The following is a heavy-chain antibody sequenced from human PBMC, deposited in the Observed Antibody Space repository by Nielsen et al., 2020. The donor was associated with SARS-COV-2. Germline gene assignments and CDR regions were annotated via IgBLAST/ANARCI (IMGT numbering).Heavy chain of an antibody. CDR2: IVGSGHIT. D-gene: IGHD3-10*01. Sequence: GGSLRLSCVGSGFTFSDYAVSWVRQAPGKGLVWVSAIVGSGHITYYADSVKGRFTVSRDNSKNTVYLQMNSLRAEDSALYYCAKDHGSGTYYNQPDYWGQGTLVTVSS. CDR3: AKDHGSGTYYNQPDY. V-gene: IGHV3-23*01. CDR1: GFTFSDYA. J-gene: IGHJ4*02.